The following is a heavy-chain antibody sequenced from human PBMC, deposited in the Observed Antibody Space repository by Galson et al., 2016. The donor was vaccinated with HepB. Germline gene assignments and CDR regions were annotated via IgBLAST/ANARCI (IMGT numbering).Heavy chain of an antibody. J-gene: IGHJ4*02. CDR3: ARGGDVLLSGYFFDL. Sequence: SETLSLTCTVSGGSISSYFCNWIRQPPGKGLEWVGYVYYTGSSKYNPSLESRVTMSVDTSQNQSTLRLSSVTAADTAVYYCARGGDVLLSGYFFDLWGQGALVSVSS. CDR2: VYYTGSS. D-gene: IGHD3-3*01. CDR1: GGSISSYF. V-gene: IGHV4-59*01.